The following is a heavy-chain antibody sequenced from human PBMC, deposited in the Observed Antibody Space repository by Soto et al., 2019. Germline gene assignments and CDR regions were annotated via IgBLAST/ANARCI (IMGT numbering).Heavy chain of an antibody. Sequence: SLKISCAASGFTFDDYAMHWVRQAPGKGLEWVSGISWNSGSIGYADSVKGRFTISRDNAKNSLYLQMNSLRAEDTALYYCAKDDGVFGEYREGWFDPWGQGTLVTVSS. J-gene: IGHJ5*02. CDR2: ISWNSGSI. CDR1: GFTFDDYA. V-gene: IGHV3-9*01. CDR3: AKDDGVFGEYREGWFDP. D-gene: IGHD3-10*02.